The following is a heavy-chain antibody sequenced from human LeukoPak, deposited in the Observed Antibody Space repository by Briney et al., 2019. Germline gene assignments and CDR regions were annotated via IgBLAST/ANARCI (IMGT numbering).Heavy chain of an antibody. V-gene: IGHV1-18*01. CDR1: GYTFTSYG. CDR2: ISAYNGNT. D-gene: IGHD3-9*01. J-gene: IGHJ3*02. CDR3: ARPLYEFLTGPKVDAFDI. Sequence: GASVMGSCKASGYTFTSYGIRWVRQAPGQGLEWMGWISAYNGNTNYAQKLQGRVTITTNTSTSTAYKELMSLRSDDTTVYYCARPLYEFLTGPKVDAFDIWGQGTMVTVSS.